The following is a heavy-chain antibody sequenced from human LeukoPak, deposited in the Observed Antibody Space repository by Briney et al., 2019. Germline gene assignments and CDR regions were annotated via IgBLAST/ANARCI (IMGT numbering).Heavy chain of an antibody. Sequence: GGSLRLSCAVSGFSFRSHRMSWVRQAPGKGLEWVANIKEDGSQIYYVDPVKGRFTISRDNAQNSVYLQMNSLRGEDTAVYYCARDVGSGWFDYWGQGTLVTVSS. CDR2: IKEDGSQI. J-gene: IGHJ4*02. CDR1: GFSFRSHR. V-gene: IGHV3-7*01. CDR3: ARDVGSGWFDY. D-gene: IGHD6-19*01.